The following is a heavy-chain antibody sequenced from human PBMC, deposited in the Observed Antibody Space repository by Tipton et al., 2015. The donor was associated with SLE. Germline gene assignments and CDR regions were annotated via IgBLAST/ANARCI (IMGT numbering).Heavy chain of an antibody. CDR1: GGSTSSSIW. CDR3: ASPYYYGSRSFDP. J-gene: IGHJ5*02. V-gene: IGHV4-4*02. Sequence: TLSLTCTVSGGSTSSSIWWTWVRQPPGKGLEWIGEIFHSGSTNYNPSLRGRVTMSLDKSKNQFSLKLSSVTAADTAVYYCASPYYYGSRSFDPWGQGTLVTVSA. D-gene: IGHD3-10*01. CDR2: IFHSGST.